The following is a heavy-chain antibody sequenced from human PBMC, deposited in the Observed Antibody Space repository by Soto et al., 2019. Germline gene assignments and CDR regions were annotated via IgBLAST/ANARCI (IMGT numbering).Heavy chain of an antibody. Sequence: PGESLKISCAASGFTFSSYSMNWVRQAPGKGLEWVSSISSSSSYIYYADSVKGRFTISRDNAKNSLYLQMNSLRAEDTAVYYCARDLFWGNEGYYYGMDVWGQGTTVTVSS. D-gene: IGHD3-16*01. CDR1: GFTFSSYS. CDR2: ISSSSSYI. CDR3: ARDLFWGNEGYYYGMDV. J-gene: IGHJ6*02. V-gene: IGHV3-21*01.